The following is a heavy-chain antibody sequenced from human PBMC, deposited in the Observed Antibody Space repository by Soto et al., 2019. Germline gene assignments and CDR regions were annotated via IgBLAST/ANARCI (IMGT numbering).Heavy chain of an antibody. CDR2: ISAYNGNT. CDR3: ARFPGKDIVLVPAAMLDY. CDR1: GYTFTSYG. J-gene: IGHJ4*02. Sequence: ASVKVSCKASGYTFTSYGISWVRQAPGQGLEWMGWISAYNGNTNYAQKLQGRVTMTTDTSTSTAYMELRSLRSGDTAVYYCARFPGKDIVLVPAAMLDYWGQGPLATVSS. D-gene: IGHD2-2*01. V-gene: IGHV1-18*01.